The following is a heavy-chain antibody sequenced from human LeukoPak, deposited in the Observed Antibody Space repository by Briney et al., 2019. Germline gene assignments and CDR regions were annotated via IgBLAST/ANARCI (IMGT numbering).Heavy chain of an antibody. J-gene: IGHJ4*02. CDR1: GYTCTSYY. D-gene: IGHD5-24*01. Sequence: ASVKVSCKASGYTCTSYYMHWVRQAPGQGLEWMGIINPSGGSTSHAQKFQGRVTITADESTSTAYMGLSSLRSENTAVYYCARTSREMTTSTGYFDYGSQGTLVTVSS. V-gene: IGHV1-46*01. CDR3: ARTSREMTTSTGYFDY. CDR2: INPSGGST.